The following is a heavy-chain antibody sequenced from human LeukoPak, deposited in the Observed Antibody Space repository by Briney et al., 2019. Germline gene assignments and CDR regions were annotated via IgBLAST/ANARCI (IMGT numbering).Heavy chain of an antibody. CDR2: ISSSSSYI. V-gene: IGHV3-21*01. D-gene: IGHD6-6*01. Sequence: PGGSLRLSCAASGFTFSSYSMNWVRQAPGKGLEWVSSISSSSSYIYYADSVKGRFTISRDNAQNLLFLQMNSLRVEDTAVYYCATIHHTSSSYWGQGAPVSVSS. CDR3: ATIHHTSSSY. J-gene: IGHJ4*02. CDR1: GFTFSSYS.